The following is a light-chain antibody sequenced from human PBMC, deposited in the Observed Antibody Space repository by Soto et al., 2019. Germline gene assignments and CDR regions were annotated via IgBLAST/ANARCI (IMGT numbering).Light chain of an antibody. V-gene: IGKV1-5*01. J-gene: IGKJ1*01. CDR1: QSISSW. CDR2: DAS. CDR3: QQYYSYSRT. Sequence: GDRVTITCRASQSISSWLAWYQQKPGKAPKLLIYDASSLQSGVPSTFSGSGSGTQFTLTISSLHPDDFATYYCQQYYSYSRTFGQGTKVDI.